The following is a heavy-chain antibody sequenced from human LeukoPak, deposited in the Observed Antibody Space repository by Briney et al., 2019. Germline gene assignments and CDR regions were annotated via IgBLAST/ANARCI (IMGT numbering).Heavy chain of an antibody. CDR2: IGGSGFPT. CDR3: AKDSGSYQPNYYFDY. J-gene: IGHJ4*02. V-gene: IGHV3-23*01. D-gene: IGHD1-26*01. Sequence: GGSLRLSCAASGFTFSAYAMSWVRQAPGKGLEWVSAIGGSGFPTFYADSVKGRFTISRDNSKNSLYLQLNSLKAEDTAVYYCAKDSGSYQPNYYFDYWGQGTLVTVSS. CDR1: GFTFSAYA.